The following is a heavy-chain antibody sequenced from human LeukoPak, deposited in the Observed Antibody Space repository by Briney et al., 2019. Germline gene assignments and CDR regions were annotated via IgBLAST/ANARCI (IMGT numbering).Heavy chain of an antibody. CDR3: AKVSRYYDSSGPVDY. CDR1: GFTFSNYG. J-gene: IGHJ4*02. V-gene: IGHV3-30*18. CDR2: ISYDGSNK. Sequence: GGSLRLSCAASGFTFSNYGMHWVRQAPGKGLEWVAIISYDGSNKYYTDSVKGRFTISRDNSKNTLYLQMNSLRAEDTAVYYCAKVSRYYDSSGPVDYWGQGTLVTVSS. D-gene: IGHD3-22*01.